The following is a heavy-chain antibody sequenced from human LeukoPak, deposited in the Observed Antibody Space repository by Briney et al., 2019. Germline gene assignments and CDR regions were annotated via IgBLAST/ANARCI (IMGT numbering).Heavy chain of an antibody. CDR3: ARGQTGYDYVWGSYRRTADLDY. V-gene: IGHV3-48*01. J-gene: IGHJ4*02. CDR2: ISSSSSTI. CDR1: GFTFSSYS. D-gene: IGHD3-16*02. Sequence: GGFLRLSCAGSGFTFSSYSMNWVRQAPGKGLEWVTYISSSSSTIYYADSVKGRFTISRDNAKNSLYLQMNSLRAEDTAVYYCARGQTGYDYVWGSYRRTADLDYWGQGTLVTVSS.